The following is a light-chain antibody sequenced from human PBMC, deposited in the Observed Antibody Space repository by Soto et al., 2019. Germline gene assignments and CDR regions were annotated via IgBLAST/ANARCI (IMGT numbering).Light chain of an antibody. CDR3: SSYTSSSLYV. J-gene: IGLJ1*01. CDR2: DVS. CDR1: SSDVGGYNY. V-gene: IGLV2-14*01. Sequence: QSVLTQPASVSGSPGQSITISCTGTSSDVGGYNYVSWYQQHPGKAPKLMIYDVSNRPSGVSNRFSGSKSGNTASLTISGLQAVDEADYYCSSYTSSSLYVFGTGTKVTVL.